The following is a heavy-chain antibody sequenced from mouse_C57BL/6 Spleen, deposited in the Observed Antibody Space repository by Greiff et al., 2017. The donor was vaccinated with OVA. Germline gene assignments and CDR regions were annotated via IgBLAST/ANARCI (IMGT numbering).Heavy chain of an antibody. V-gene: IGHV7-3*01. CDR3: ARSGYYGSSLFDY. D-gene: IGHD1-1*01. Sequence: EVKLVESGGGLVQPGGSLSLSCAASGFTFTDYYMSWVRQPPGKALEWLGFIRNKANGYTTEYSASVTGRFTISRANSPSILYLPLNALRAEDSATYYCARSGYYGSSLFDYWGQGTTLTVSS. CDR2: IRNKANGYTT. J-gene: IGHJ2*01. CDR1: GFTFTDYY.